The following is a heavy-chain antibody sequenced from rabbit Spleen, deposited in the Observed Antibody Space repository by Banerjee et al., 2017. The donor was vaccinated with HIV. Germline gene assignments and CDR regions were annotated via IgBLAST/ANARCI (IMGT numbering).Heavy chain of an antibody. CDR2: VYSGSSGST. CDR3: ARGTAGGTNGLDL. V-gene: IGHV1S45*01. CDR1: GIDFSSSYW. J-gene: IGHJ4*01. Sequence: QQHLEESGGGLVKPGGTLTLTYTASGIDFSSSYWICWVRQAPGKGLEWIACVYSGSSGSTWYASWGNGLFTISKTSSTTVTLQMNSLTAADTATYFCARGTAGGTNGLDLWGPGTLVTVS. D-gene: IGHD4-2*01.